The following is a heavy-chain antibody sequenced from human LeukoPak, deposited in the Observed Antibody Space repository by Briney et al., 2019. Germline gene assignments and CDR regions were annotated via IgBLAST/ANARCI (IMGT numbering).Heavy chain of an antibody. J-gene: IGHJ4*02. D-gene: IGHD3-16*01. V-gene: IGHV7-4-1*02. CDR3: ARKGVEPDRYFDY. Sequence: ASVKVSCKASGYTFTSYAMNWVRQAPGQGLEWMGWINTNNGIPAYAQGFTGRFVFSLDTSVSTAYLQISSLKTEDTAVYYCARKGVEPDRYFDYWGQGSLVTVSS. CDR2: INTNNGIP. CDR1: GYTFTSYA.